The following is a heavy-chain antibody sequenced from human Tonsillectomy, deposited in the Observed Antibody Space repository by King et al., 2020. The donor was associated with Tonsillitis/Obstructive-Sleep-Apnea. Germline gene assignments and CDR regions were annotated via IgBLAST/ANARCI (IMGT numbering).Heavy chain of an antibody. V-gene: IGHV3-23*04. CDR1: GFTFSSYA. CDR3: AKAPGVRGVIILFDY. CDR2: ISGSGGST. Sequence: DVQLVESGGGLVQPGGSLRLSCAASGFTFSSYAMSWVRQAPGKGLEWVSAISGSGGSTYYADSVKGRFTISRDNSKNTLYLQMNRLRAEDTAVCYCAKAPGVRGVIILFDYWGQGTLVTVSS. J-gene: IGHJ4*02. D-gene: IGHD3-10*01.